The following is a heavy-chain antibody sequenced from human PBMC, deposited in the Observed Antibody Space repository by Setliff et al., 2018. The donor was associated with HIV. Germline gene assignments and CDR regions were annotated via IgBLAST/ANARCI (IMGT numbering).Heavy chain of an antibody. D-gene: IGHD6-6*01. V-gene: IGHV3-64*01. CDR3: ARDASISSPYDAFDI. CDR2: ISSNGGNT. Sequence: GGFLRLSCAASGFTFSSYAMHWVRQAPGKGLEYVSSISSNGGNTYYASSLKGRFTISRDNSKNTLYLQMGSLRAEDMAVYYCARDASISSPYDAFDIWGQGTMVTVSS. CDR1: GFTFSSYA. J-gene: IGHJ3*02.